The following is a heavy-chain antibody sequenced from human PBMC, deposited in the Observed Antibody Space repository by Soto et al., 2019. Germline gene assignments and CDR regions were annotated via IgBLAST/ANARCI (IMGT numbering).Heavy chain of an antibody. J-gene: IGHJ4*02. V-gene: IGHV3-74*01. CDR2: INSDGSST. CDR3: ARDFEY. CDR1: GFTFSTFW. Sequence: EVQLVESGGGLVQPGGSLRLSCEAYGFTFSTFWMHWVRQAPGKGLVWVSRINSDGSSTNYADSVKGRVTISRVNAKNTLYLQLNSLRPEDTAVYYCARDFEYWGQGTLVTVSS.